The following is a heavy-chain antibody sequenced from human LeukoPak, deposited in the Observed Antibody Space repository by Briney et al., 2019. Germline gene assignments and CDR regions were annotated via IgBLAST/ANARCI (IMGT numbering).Heavy chain of an antibody. CDR2: ITSSSSYI. Sequence: WGSLRLSCAASGFTFSGYSMNWVRQAPGKGLEWVSSITSSSSYIYYSDSVKGRFTISRDNAKNSLYLQMNSLRAEDTAVYYCARGDYDILTGCLDYWAQGTLVTVSS. CDR3: ARGDYDILTGCLDY. D-gene: IGHD3-9*01. V-gene: IGHV3-21*01. J-gene: IGHJ4*02. CDR1: GFTFSGYS.